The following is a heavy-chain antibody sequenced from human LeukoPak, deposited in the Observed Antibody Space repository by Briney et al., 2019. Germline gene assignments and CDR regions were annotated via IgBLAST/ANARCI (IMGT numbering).Heavy chain of an antibody. J-gene: IGHJ5*02. D-gene: IGHD6-13*01. CDR3: ARAPAGTLEWFDP. Sequence: PSETLSLTCTVSGGSISSYYWSWIRQPPGKGLEWIGYIYYSGSTNYNPSLKSRVTISVDTSKNQFSLKLSTVTAADTAVYYCARAPAGTLEWFDPWGQGTLVTVSS. CDR1: GGSISSYY. CDR2: IYYSGST. V-gene: IGHV4-59*01.